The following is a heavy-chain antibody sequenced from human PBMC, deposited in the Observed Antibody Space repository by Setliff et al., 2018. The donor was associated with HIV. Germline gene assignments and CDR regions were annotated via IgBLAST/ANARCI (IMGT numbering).Heavy chain of an antibody. V-gene: IGHV4-39*01. CDR3: ARLRFYDILTGYAFDY. D-gene: IGHD3-9*01. CDR2: ISYSENI. Sequence: PSETLSLTCTVSGGCISGSSHYWGWIRQPPGKGLEWIGGISYSENIYYNPSLKSRVTISPDTSKKQFSLKLSSVTAADTAVYYCARLRFYDILTGYAFDYWGQGTLVTVSS. J-gene: IGHJ4*02. CDR1: GGCISGSSHY.